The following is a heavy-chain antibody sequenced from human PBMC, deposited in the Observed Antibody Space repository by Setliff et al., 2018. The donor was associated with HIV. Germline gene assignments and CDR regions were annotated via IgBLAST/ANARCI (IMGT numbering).Heavy chain of an antibody. V-gene: IGHV4-59*01. J-gene: IGHJ4*02. CDR1: GDSISIYY. D-gene: IGHD3-9*01. CDR2: IYYTGIT. Sequence: SETLSLTCTVSGDSISIYYWSWIRQPPGKGLEWIGYIYYTGITTYNPSLKCRVTISVDTSKNQFSLKLSSVTAADTAVYYCARGGYYDILTGYSNGFDYWGQGTLVTVSS. CDR3: ARGGYYDILTGYSNGFDY.